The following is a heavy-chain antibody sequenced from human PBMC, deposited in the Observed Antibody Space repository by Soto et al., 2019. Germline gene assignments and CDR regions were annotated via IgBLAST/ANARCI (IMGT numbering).Heavy chain of an antibody. CDR2: IHSDGST. CDR3: ARDASGYFNY. CDR1: GFTVSDS. D-gene: IGHD6-19*01. V-gene: IGHV3-53*01. J-gene: IGHJ4*02. Sequence: PVGSLRLSCSVAGFTVSDSMSWVRQAPGKGLECVSFIHSDGSTHYTGSVRGRFTISRDNSKNTLYLQMDRLRVDDTAVYFCARDASGYFNYWGQGTLVTVSS.